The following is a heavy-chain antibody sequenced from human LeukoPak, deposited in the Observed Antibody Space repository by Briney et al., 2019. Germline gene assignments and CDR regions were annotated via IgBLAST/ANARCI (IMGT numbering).Heavy chain of an antibody. Sequence: GGSLRLSCVASGFSFSSYAMSWVRQAPGKGLEWVSSIGSSGSYIYYADSVKGRFTISRDNAKNSLYLQMNSLRGEDTAVYYCARGGRRFWGQGTLVTVSS. V-gene: IGHV3-21*06. J-gene: IGHJ4*02. CDR2: IGSSGSYI. D-gene: IGHD3-16*01. CDR3: ARGGRRF. CDR1: GFSFSSYA.